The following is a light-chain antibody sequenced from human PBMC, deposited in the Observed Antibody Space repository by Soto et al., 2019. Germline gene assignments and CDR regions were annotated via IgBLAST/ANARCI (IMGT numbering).Light chain of an antibody. CDR1: QSVSSSY. V-gene: IGKV3-20*01. J-gene: IGKJ3*01. CDR2: GAS. CDR3: QQYGSFIFS. Sequence: EIVLTQSQGTLSLSPGERATLSCRARQSVSSSYLGWYQQKPGTAPRLLIYGASTRATGLPDGLTGSGYGADFTLTISRLEPDDFAEYYCQQYGSFIFSFGPGIQVDIK.